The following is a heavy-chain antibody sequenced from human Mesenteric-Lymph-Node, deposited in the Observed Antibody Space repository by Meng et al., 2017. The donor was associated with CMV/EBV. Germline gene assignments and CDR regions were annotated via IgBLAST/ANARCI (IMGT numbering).Heavy chain of an antibody. CDR3: AKDDGDSNYGMDV. D-gene: IGHD4-17*01. V-gene: IGHV3-33*06. CDR2: IWYDGSNK. J-gene: IGHJ6*02. Sequence: GGSLRLSCAASGFTFSSYGMHWVRQAPGKGLEWVAVIWYDGSNKYYADSVKGRFTISRDNSKNTLYLQMNSLRAEDTAVYYCAKDDGDSNYGMDVWGQGTTVTVSS. CDR1: GFTFSSYG.